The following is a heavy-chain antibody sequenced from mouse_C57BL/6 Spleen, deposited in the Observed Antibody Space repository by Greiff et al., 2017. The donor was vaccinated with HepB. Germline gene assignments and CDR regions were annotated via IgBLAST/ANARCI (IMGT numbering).Heavy chain of an antibody. CDR2: INPSNGGT. Sequence: QVQLQQPGTELVKPGASVKLSCKASGYTFTSYWMHWVKQRPGQGLEWIGNINPSNGGTNYNEKFKSKATLTVDKSSSTAYMQLSSLTSEDSAVYYCARGIYDYVLYYYAMDYWGQGTSVTVSS. CDR3: ARGIYDYVLYYYAMDY. V-gene: IGHV1-53*01. D-gene: IGHD2-4*01. J-gene: IGHJ4*01. CDR1: GYTFTSYW.